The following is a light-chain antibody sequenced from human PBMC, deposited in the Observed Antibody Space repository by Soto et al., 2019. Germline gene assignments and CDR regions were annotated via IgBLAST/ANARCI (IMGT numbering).Light chain of an antibody. CDR3: QSYDSSLSGYV. CDR1: SSNIGAGYE. J-gene: IGLJ1*01. Sequence: QAVVTQPPSVSEAPGQRVTISCTGSSSNIGAGYEAHWYQQVPGTAPKLLIYKNNNRPSGVPDRFSGSKSGTSASLAITGLQAEDEAEYYCQSYDSSLSGYVFGTGTKLTVL. CDR2: KNN. V-gene: IGLV1-40*01.